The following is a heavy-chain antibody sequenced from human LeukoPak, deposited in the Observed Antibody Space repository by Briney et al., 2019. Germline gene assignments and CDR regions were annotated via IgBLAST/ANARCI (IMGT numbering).Heavy chain of an antibody. CDR1: GFTFSDDN. V-gene: IGHV3-69-1*01. Sequence: GGSLRLSCAASGFTFSDDNMSWIRQAPGKGLEWVSYITSGDHIFYTDSVRGRFTISRDNAKKSLYLRMNSLRAEDTAVCYCARVLRNFDWSSYYFDYWGQGTLVTVSS. CDR3: ARVLRNFDWSSYYFDY. CDR2: ITSGDHI. D-gene: IGHD3-9*01. J-gene: IGHJ4*02.